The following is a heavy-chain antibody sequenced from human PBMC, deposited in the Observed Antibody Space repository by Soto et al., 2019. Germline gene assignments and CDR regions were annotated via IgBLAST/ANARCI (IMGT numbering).Heavy chain of an antibody. D-gene: IGHD2-15*01. Sequence: SETLSLTCTVSGGSISSSSYYWGWIRQPPGKGLEWIGSIYYSGSTYYNPSLKSRVTISVDTSKNQFSLKLSSVTAADTAVYYCARHPDYCSGGSCYLHYYMDVWGKGTTVTVSS. CDR2: IYYSGST. J-gene: IGHJ6*03. CDR1: GGSISSSSYY. CDR3: ARHPDYCSGGSCYLHYYMDV. V-gene: IGHV4-39*01.